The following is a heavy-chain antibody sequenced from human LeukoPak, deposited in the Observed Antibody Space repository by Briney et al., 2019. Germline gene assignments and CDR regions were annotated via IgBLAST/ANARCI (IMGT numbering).Heavy chain of an antibody. CDR1: GFTVSSNY. CDR3: ARDARVGATWNYYYYYMDV. V-gene: IGHV3-66*02. Sequence: LSCAXSGFTVSSNYMSWVRQAPGKGLEWVSVIYSGGSTYYADSVKGRFTISRDNSKNTLYLQMNSLRAEDTAVYYCARDARVGATWNYYYYYMDVWGKGTTVTVSS. J-gene: IGHJ6*03. D-gene: IGHD1-26*01. CDR2: IYSGGST.